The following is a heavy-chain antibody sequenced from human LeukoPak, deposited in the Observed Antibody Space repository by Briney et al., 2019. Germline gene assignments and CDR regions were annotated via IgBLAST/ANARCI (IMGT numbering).Heavy chain of an antibody. V-gene: IGHV4-34*01. J-gene: IGHJ3*02. D-gene: IGHD3-22*01. CDR3: ARGDSSAWDAFDI. Sequence: PSETLPLTCAVYGGSFSGYYWSWIRQPPGKGLEWIGEINHSGSTNYNPSLKSRVTISVDTSKNQFSLKLSSVTAADTAVYYCARGDSSAWDAFDIWGQGTMVTVSS. CDR2: INHSGST. CDR1: GGSFSGYY.